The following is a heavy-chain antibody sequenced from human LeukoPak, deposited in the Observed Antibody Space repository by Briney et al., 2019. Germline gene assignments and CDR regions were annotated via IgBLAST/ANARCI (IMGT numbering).Heavy chain of an antibody. CDR1: GYTLTELS. V-gene: IGHV1-24*01. CDR3: AFVPGIAAAGPREKDAFDI. D-gene: IGHD6-13*01. Sequence: GALVKVSCKVSGYTLTELSMHWVRQAPGKGLEWMGGFDPEDGETIYAQKFQGRVTMTEDTSTDTAYMELSSLRSEDTAVYYCAFVPGIAAAGPREKDAFDIWGQGTMVTVSS. CDR2: FDPEDGET. J-gene: IGHJ3*02.